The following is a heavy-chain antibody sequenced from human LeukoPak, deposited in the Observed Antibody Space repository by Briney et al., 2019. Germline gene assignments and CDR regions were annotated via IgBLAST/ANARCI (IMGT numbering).Heavy chain of an antibody. CDR2: IKSKTDGGTT. V-gene: IGHV3-15*01. CDR1: GFTFSNAW. Sequence: GGSLRLSCAASGFTFSNAWMSWVRQAPGKGREWVGRIKSKTDGGTTDYAAPVKGTFTISRDDSKNTLYLQMNSLKTEDTAVYYCTTEHDQESSGWYGWGQGTLVTVSS. CDR3: TTEHDQESSGWYG. D-gene: IGHD6-19*01. J-gene: IGHJ4*02.